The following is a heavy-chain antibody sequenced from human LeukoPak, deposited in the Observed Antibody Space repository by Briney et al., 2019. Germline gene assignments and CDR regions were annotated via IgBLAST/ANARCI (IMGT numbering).Heavy chain of an antibody. CDR2: ISAYNGNT. CDR1: GYTFTSYG. D-gene: IGHD6-13*01. CDR3: ARDRLPGYSSSWSFDY. Sequence: ASVKVSCKASGYTFTSYGISWVRQAPGQGLEWMGWISAYNGNTNYAQKLQGRVTMTTDTSTSTAYMELRSLRSDDTAVYYCARDRLPGYSSSWSFDYRGQGTLVTVSS. J-gene: IGHJ4*02. V-gene: IGHV1-18*01.